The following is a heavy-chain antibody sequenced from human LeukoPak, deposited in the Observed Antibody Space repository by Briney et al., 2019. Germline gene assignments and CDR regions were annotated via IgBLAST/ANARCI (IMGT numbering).Heavy chain of an antibody. CDR2: IYYSGST. Sequence: SETLSLTCTVSRGSISSYYWSWIRQPPGKGLEWIGYIYYSGSTNYNPSLKSRVTISVDTSKNQFSLKLNSVTAADTAVYYCAVGSATPAGPGAFDIWGQGTVVTVSS. J-gene: IGHJ3*02. CDR1: RGSISSYY. CDR3: AVGSATPAGPGAFDI. D-gene: IGHD6-13*01. V-gene: IGHV4-59*08.